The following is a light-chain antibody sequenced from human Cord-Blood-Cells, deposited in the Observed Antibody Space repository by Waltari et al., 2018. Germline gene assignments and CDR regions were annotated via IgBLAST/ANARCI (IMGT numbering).Light chain of an antibody. CDR1: QSVLYSSNNKNY. V-gene: IGKV4-1*01. J-gene: IGKJ3*01. CDR2: WAS. Sequence: DIVMTQSPDSLAVSLGARAAINCKSRQSVLYSSNNKNYLAWYQRKPEQPPKLLIYWASPQDAGVLDRFSGTESGTGFTLTISRRQAEDGAVYYCQQYYSTPFTFGPGTKVDIK. CDR3: QQYYSTPFT.